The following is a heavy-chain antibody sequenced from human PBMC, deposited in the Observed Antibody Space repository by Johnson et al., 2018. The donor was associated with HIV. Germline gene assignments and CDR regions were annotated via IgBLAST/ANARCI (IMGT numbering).Heavy chain of an antibody. CDR1: GFTFSSYA. J-gene: IGHJ3*02. CDR2: IKQDGTEK. CDR3: ARAVGVWGDQLGFDI. Sequence: VQLVESGGGMVRPGGSLRLSCAASGFTFSSYAMHWVRQAPGKGLEWVANIKQDGTEKYYADSVKGRFTISRDNAKNSLYLQMNSLRAEDTAVYYCARAVGVWGDQLGFDIWGQGTMVTVSS. D-gene: IGHD3-16*01. V-gene: IGHV3-7*01.